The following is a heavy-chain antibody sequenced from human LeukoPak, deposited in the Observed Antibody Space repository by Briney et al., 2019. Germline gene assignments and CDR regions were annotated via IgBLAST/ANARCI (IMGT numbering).Heavy chain of an antibody. V-gene: IGHV3-23*01. Sequence: PGGSLRLSCAASGFTFSSYVMSWVRQAPGKGLEWVSTITAGGTTYYADSVKGRFTISRDNSQNTLFLQMIGLRAEDTAVYYCAKRSTTVSAPGNYFDYWGRGTLVTVSS. CDR2: ITAGGTT. CDR1: GFTFSSYV. D-gene: IGHD5/OR15-5a*01. CDR3: AKRSTTVSAPGNYFDY. J-gene: IGHJ4*02.